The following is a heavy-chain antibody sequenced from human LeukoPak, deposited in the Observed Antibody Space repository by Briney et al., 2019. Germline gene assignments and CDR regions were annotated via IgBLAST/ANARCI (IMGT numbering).Heavy chain of an antibody. CDR1: GFTISTDH. CDR3: ARVMMGATVTTFHYYCMDV. J-gene: IGHJ6*03. CDR2: ITSSSSHI. V-gene: IGHV3-21*01. D-gene: IGHD4-11*01. Sequence: GGSLRLSCAASGFTISTDHMSWVRQAPGKGLERVASITSSSSHIYYADSVKGRFTISRDNAKNEVYLQMNSLRGEDTAIYYCARVMMGATVTTFHYYCMDVWGVGTAVTVSS.